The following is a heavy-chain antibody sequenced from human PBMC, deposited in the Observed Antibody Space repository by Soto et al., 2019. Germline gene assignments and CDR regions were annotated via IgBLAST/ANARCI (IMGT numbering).Heavy chain of an antibody. Sequence: SETLSLTCTVSGGSISSYYWSWIRQPPGKGLEWIGYIYYSGSTNYNPSPKSRVTISVDTSKNQFSLKLSSVTAADTAVYYCAIDYYDSSGYYPMLDYWGQGTLVTVSS. J-gene: IGHJ4*02. CDR1: GGSISSYY. V-gene: IGHV4-59*01. CDR2: IYYSGST. CDR3: AIDYYDSSGYYPMLDY. D-gene: IGHD3-22*01.